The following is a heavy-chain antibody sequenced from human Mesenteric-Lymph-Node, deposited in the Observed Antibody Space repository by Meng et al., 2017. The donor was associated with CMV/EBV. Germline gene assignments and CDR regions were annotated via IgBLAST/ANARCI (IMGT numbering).Heavy chain of an antibody. CDR2: ISRNTYI. CDR1: GFTFSDYS. CDR3: ARDIGELEIYYYYGMDV. J-gene: IGHJ6*02. Sequence: GGSLRLSCKASGFTFSDYSMNWVRQAPGKGLEWVSAISRNTYIYDADSVRGRFAISRDNARNSLYLQMNSLRAEDSAVYYCARDIGELEIYYYYGMDVWGQGTTVTVSS. V-gene: IGHV3-69-1*01. D-gene: IGHD1-1*01.